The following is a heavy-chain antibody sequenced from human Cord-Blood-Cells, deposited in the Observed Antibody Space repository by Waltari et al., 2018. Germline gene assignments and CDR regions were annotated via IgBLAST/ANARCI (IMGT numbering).Heavy chain of an antibody. V-gene: IGHV1-69*01. CDR3: ARDGSAAGRFDY. J-gene: IGHJ4*02. D-gene: IGHD6-13*01. Sequence: QVQLVQSGAEVKKPGSSVKVSCQASGGTFSSYAISWVRQAPGQGLEWMGGIIPIFGTANYAQKFQGRVPITADESTSTAYMELSSLRSEDTAVYVCARDGSAAGRFDYWGQGTLVTVSS. CDR1: GGTFSSYA. CDR2: IIPIFGTA.